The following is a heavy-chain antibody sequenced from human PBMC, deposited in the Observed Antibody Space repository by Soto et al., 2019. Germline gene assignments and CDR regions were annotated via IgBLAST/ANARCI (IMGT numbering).Heavy chain of an antibody. CDR3: ASLFRGYSGTGDY. CDR1: GGTFSSYA. CDR2: IIPIFGTA. J-gene: IGHJ4*02. V-gene: IGHV1-69*05. D-gene: IGHD5-12*01. Sequence: QVQLVQSGAEVKKPGSSVKVSCKASGGTFSSYAISWVRQAPGQGLEWMGGIIPIFGTAKYAQKFQGRVTXTXDQXTSTAYMELSSLRSGDTAVYYCASLFRGYSGTGDYWGQGTLVTVSS.